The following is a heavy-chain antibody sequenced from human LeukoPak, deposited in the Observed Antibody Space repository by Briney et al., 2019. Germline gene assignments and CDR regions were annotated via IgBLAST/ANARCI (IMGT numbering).Heavy chain of an antibody. V-gene: IGHV4-61*01. CDR1: GGSVSSGSYY. CDR2: IYYSGST. J-gene: IGHJ4*02. D-gene: IGHD4-17*01. CDR3: ARAFYGDYGHYFDY. Sequence: SETLSLTCTVSGGSVSSGSYYWSWIRQPPGKGLEWIGYIYYSGSTNYNPSLKSRVTISVDTSKNQFSLKLSSVTAADTAVYYCARAFYGDYGHYFDYWGQGTLVTVSS.